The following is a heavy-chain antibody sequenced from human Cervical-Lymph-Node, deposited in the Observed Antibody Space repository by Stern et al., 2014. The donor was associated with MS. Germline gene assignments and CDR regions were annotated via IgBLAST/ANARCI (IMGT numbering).Heavy chain of an antibody. CDR2: ISANVNVA. V-gene: IGHV3-23*04. CDR3: ARESQNYYGMDV. D-gene: IGHD2/OR15-2a*01. CDR1: GFTFNIYA. Sequence: VQLVESGGGLALPGGSLRLTCAASGFTFNIYAMSWVRQAPGKGLAWVSRISANVNVANDADSVKGRFTISRDNSKNTVYLQLSSLRVEDTAIYYCARESQNYYGMDVWGQGTTVTVSS. J-gene: IGHJ6*02.